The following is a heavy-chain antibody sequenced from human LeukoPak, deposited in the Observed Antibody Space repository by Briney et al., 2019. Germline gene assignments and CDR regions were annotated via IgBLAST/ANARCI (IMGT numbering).Heavy chain of an antibody. CDR3: AKYTSGTSYRGLDQ. J-gene: IGHJ4*02. CDR1: GFTFSSYA. Sequence: PGGSLRLSCAASGFTFSSYAMSWVRQAPGKGLEWISSIGGSGSSTYYAGSVKGRFTISRDDSKNTVYLQMNSLRAEDTAVYSCAKYTSGTSYRGLDQWGQGTLVTVSS. CDR2: IGGSGSST. V-gene: IGHV3-23*01. D-gene: IGHD3-10*01.